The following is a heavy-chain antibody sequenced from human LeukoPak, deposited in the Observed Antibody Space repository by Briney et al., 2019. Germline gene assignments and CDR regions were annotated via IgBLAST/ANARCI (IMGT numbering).Heavy chain of an antibody. CDR2: LYFTGSA. J-gene: IGHJ2*01. D-gene: IGHD4-17*01. CDR1: GDSISPYY. Sequence: KSSETLSLTCSVSGDSISPYYWHWIRRPPGKGLEWIGHLYFTGSASYNPSLESRVTMSVDTSKNLFSLRLKSVTAADTAIYYCARVNTVVSRPEGFFDLWGRGTQVTVSS. CDR3: ARVNTVVSRPEGFFDL. V-gene: IGHV4-4*07.